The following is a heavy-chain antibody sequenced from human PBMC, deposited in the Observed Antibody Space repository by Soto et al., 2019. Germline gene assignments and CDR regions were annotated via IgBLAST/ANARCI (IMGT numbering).Heavy chain of an antibody. V-gene: IGHV4-34*01. CDR3: ARGGYYHSNTNWFDP. Sequence: SETLSLTCAVYGGSFSGYYWSWIRQPPGKGLEWIGEINHSGSTNYNPSLKSRVTISVDTSKNQFSLKLSSVTAADTAVYYCARGGYYHSNTNWFDPWGQGTLVTVSS. D-gene: IGHD3-22*01. CDR2: INHSGST. J-gene: IGHJ5*02. CDR1: GGSFSGYY.